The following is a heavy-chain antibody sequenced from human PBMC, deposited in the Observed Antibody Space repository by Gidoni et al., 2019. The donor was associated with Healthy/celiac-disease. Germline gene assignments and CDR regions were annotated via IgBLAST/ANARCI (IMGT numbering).Heavy chain of an antibody. J-gene: IGHJ5*02. V-gene: IGHV4-59*08. Sequence: QVQLQESGPGLVKPSETLSLTCTVSGGSISSYYWSWIRQPPGKGLEWIGYIYYSGSTNYNPSLKSRVTRSVDTSKNQFSLKLSSVTAADTAVYYCARINCSGGSCSRIWANWFDPWGQGTLVTVSS. CDR2: IYYSGST. CDR3: ARINCSGGSCSRIWANWFDP. D-gene: IGHD2-15*01. CDR1: GGSISSYY.